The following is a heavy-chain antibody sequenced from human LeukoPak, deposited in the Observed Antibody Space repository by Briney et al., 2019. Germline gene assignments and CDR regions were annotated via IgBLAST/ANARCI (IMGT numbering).Heavy chain of an antibody. CDR2: IKTKTVGGTT. Sequence: GGSLRLSCAASGFTFSNACMSWVRQAPGKGLEWVGRIKTKTVGGTTDYAVPVKGRFTTSRDDSKNTLYLQMDSLKTEDTAVYYCARDRTGSADLVLWGGFDIWGQGTMVTVSS. J-gene: IGHJ3*02. D-gene: IGHD2-21*01. CDR3: ARDRTGSADLVLWGGFDI. V-gene: IGHV3-15*01. CDR1: GFTFSNAC.